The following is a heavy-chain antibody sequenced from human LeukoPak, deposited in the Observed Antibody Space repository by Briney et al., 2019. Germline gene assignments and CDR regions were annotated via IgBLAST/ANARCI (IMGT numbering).Heavy chain of an antibody. CDR3: ARIPLVATIYYGMDV. CDR2: ISSSSSYI. J-gene: IGHJ6*02. Sequence: GGSLRLSCAASGFTFSSYGMHWVRQAPGKGLEWVSSISSSSSYIYYADSVKGRFTISRDNAKNSLYLQMNSLRAEDTAVYYCARIPLVATIYYGMDVWGQGTTVTVSS. V-gene: IGHV3-21*01. CDR1: GFTFSSYG. D-gene: IGHD5-12*01.